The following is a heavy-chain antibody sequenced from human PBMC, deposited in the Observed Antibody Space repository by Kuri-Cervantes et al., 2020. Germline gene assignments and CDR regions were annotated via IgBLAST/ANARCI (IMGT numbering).Heavy chain of an antibody. D-gene: IGHD3-3*01. CDR3: ARGLRFLEWLSPSYYYYYMDV. CDR1: GFTFSSYS. J-gene: IGHJ6*03. V-gene: IGHV3-21*01. CDR2: ISSSSSYI. Sequence: GESLKISCAASGFTFSSYSMNWVRQAPGKGLEWVSSISSSSSYIYYADSVKGRFTISRDNAKNSLYLQMNSLRAEDTAVYYCARGLRFLEWLSPSYYYYYMDVWGKGTTVTVSS.